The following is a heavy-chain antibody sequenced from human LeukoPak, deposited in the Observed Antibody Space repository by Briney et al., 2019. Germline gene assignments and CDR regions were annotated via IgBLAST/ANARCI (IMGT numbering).Heavy chain of an antibody. V-gene: IGHV4-61*02. CDR2: IYTSGST. D-gene: IGHD3-10*01. CDR1: GGSISSGSYY. J-gene: IGHJ6*03. Sequence: SQTLSLTCTVSGGSISSGSYYWSWIRQPAGKGLEWIGRIYTSGSTTYNPSLKSRVTISVDTSKNQFSLKLNSVSAADTAVYYCARDSGLWFGDYYYYYMDVWGKGTTVTISS. CDR3: ARDSGLWFGDYYYYYMDV.